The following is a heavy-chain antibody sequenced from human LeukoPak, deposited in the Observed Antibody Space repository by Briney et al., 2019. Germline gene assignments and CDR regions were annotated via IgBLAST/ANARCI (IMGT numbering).Heavy chain of an antibody. CDR3: ARGQWLGPQYYFDY. Sequence: GGSLRLSCAASGFTFSDYYMSWIRQAPGKGLEWVSYTSSSGSTIYYADSVKGRFTFSRDNAKNSLYLQMNSLRAEDTAVYYCARGQWLGPQYYFDYWGQGTLVTVSS. J-gene: IGHJ4*02. CDR1: GFTFSDYY. CDR2: TSSSGSTI. D-gene: IGHD6-19*01. V-gene: IGHV3-11*04.